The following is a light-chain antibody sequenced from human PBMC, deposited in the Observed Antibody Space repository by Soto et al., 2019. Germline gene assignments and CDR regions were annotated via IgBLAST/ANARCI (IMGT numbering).Light chain of an antibody. CDR3: QQYNNWPPIT. CDR1: QSVSIK. V-gene: IGKV3-15*01. J-gene: IGKJ5*01. Sequence: EIVMTQSPATLSVSPGERATLSCSASQSVSIKLAWYQQKPGQAPRLLIYDTSTRATGIPARFSGSGSGTEFTLTISSPQSEDFAVYYCQQYNNWPPITFGQGTRLEIK. CDR2: DTS.